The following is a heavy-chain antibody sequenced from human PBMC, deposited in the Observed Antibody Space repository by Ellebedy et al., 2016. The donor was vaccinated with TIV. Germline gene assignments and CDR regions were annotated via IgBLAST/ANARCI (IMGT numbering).Heavy chain of an antibody. CDR3: ARDPAAGSVGYYYYGMDV. CDR2: IKQDGSEK. D-gene: IGHD6-13*01. Sequence: GESLKISCAASGFTFSSDWMSWVRQAPGKGLEWVANIKQDGSEKYYVDAVKGRFTISRDNAKNSLHLQMNSLRAEDTAVYYCARDPAAGSVGYYYYGMDVWGQGTTVTVSS. J-gene: IGHJ6*02. CDR1: GFTFSSDW. V-gene: IGHV3-7*01.